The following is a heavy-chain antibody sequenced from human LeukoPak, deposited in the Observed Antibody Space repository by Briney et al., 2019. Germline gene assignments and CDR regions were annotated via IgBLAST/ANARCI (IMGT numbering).Heavy chain of an antibody. V-gene: IGHV3-15*01. Sequence: GGSLRLSCAASGFTFSNAWMSWVRQAPGKGLEWVGRIKSKTDGGTTDYAAPVKGRFTISRDDSKNTLYLQMNSLKAEDTAVYYCTRGSPDNYGDYEWFDPWGQGTLVTVSS. D-gene: IGHD4-17*01. CDR2: IKSKTDGGTT. J-gene: IGHJ5*02. CDR3: TRGSPDNYGDYEWFDP. CDR1: GFTFSNAW.